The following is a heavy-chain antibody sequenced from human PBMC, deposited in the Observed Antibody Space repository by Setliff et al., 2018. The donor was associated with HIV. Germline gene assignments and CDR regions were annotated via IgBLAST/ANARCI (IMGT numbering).Heavy chain of an antibody. Sequence: SETLSLTCSVSGGSIDNNKYYWTWIRQPPGKGLEWTGSVYHTGRTYYNRSLESRLTISIDTSENQFSLKLTSVTAADTAMYYCASRIYYYDESRVLREEGFVPWGQGTLVTVSS. V-gene: IGHV4-39*01. D-gene: IGHD3-22*01. CDR1: GGSIDNNKYY. J-gene: IGHJ5*02. CDR3: ASRIYYYDESRVLREEGFVP. CDR2: VYHTGRT.